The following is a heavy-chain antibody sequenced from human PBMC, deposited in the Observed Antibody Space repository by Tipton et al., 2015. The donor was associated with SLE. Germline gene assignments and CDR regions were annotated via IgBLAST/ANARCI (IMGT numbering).Heavy chain of an antibody. Sequence: TLSLTCTVSGGSISSYYWSWIRQPPGKGLEWIGYIYYSGSTNYNPSLKSRVTISVDTSKNQFSLKLSSVTAADTAVYYCARYYYDSSGYYYPPYYYYYMDVWGKGTTVTVSS. J-gene: IGHJ6*03. CDR3: ARYYYDSSGYYYPPYYYYYMDV. D-gene: IGHD3-22*01. CDR1: GGSISSYY. CDR2: IYYSGST. V-gene: IGHV4-59*07.